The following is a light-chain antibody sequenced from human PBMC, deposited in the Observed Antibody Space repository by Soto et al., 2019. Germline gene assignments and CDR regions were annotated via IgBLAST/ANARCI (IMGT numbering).Light chain of an antibody. Sequence: EVVLTQSPGTLSLSPGERATVSCRASQTISRNYLAWYQHKPGQAPRLLIYGASSRATGIPDRFSGSGSGTDFTLTISRLEPEDFAVYYCQQYNNSLWTFGQGTKVDIK. V-gene: IGKV3-20*01. CDR2: GAS. J-gene: IGKJ1*01. CDR1: QTISRNY. CDR3: QQYNNSLWT.